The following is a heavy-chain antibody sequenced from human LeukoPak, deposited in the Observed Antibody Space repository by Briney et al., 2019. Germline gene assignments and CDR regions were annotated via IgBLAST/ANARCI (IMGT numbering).Heavy chain of an antibody. CDR1: GFSFSSYD. J-gene: IGHJ6*02. CDR2: INSGGSHM. V-gene: IGHV3-21*01. CDR3: ARDSIVATTKAVDV. D-gene: IGHD5-12*01. Sequence: PGGSLRLSCAASGFSFSSYDMSWVRRAPGKGLEWVSSINSGGSHMFYADAMKGRFTISRDNAKNSLYLQMNNLRDEDTAVYYCARDSIVATTKAVDVWGQGTAVTVSS.